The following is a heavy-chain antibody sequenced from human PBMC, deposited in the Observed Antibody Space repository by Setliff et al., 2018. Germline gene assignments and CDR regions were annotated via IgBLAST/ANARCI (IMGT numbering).Heavy chain of an antibody. J-gene: IGHJ4*02. V-gene: IGHV3-30*04. D-gene: IGHD6-13*01. CDR1: GFTFSSYA. CDR3: ARPLSSSWYVGLDS. Sequence: GGSLRLSCAASGFTFSSYAMHWVRQAPGRGLEWVAVISYDGSTKYYTDSVKGRFTISTDTSKSTLYLQMNSLRTEDTAVYYCARPLSSSWYVGLDSWGQGTLVTVSS. CDR2: ISYDGSTK.